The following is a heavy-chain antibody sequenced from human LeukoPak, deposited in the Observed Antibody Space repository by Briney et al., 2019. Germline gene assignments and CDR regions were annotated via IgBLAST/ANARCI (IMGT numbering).Heavy chain of an antibody. CDR1: GGSISSSSYY. CDR2: IYYSGST. Sequence: SETLSLTCTVSGGSISSSSYYWGWIRQPPGKGLEWIGSIYYSGSTYYNPSLKSRVTISVDTSKNQFSLKLSSVTAADTAVYYCASLPYSSSSFIDYWGQGTLVTVSP. CDR3: ASLPYSSSSFIDY. D-gene: IGHD6-6*01. J-gene: IGHJ4*02. V-gene: IGHV4-39*01.